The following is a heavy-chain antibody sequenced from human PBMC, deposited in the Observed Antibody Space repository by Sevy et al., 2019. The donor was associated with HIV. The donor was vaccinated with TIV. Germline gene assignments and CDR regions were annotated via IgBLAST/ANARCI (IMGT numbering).Heavy chain of an antibody. D-gene: IGHD5-12*01. CDR2: IYYSGST. V-gene: IGHV4-39*01. CDR3: ASSYGGYGAAYFQH. CDR1: GGSISSSSYY. Sequence: SETLSLTCTVSGGSISSSSYYWGWIRQPPGKGLEWIGSIYYSGSTYYHPSLKSRVTISVDTSKNQFSLKLSSVTAADTAVYYCASSYGGYGAAYFQHWGQGTLVTVSS. J-gene: IGHJ1*01.